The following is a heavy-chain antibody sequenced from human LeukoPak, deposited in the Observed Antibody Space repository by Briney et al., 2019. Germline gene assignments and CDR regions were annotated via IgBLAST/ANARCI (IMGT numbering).Heavy chain of an antibody. CDR1: GFTFSAYA. V-gene: IGHV3-48*02. J-gene: IGHJ4*02. D-gene: IGHD3-22*01. CDR2: ISSSGSTI. Sequence: GGSLRLSCEASGFTFSAYAMTWVRQAPGKGLEWVSYISSSGSTIYYADSVKGRFTISRDNAKNSLYLQMNSLRDEDTAVYYCARDRSPYESSAYYLDYWGQGTLVTVSS. CDR3: ARDRSPYESSAYYLDY.